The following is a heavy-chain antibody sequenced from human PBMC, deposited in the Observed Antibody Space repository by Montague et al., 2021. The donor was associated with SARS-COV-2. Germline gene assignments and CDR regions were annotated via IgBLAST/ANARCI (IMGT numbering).Heavy chain of an antibody. CDR3: ARDRERYYASDYSGVYYYYGMDV. V-gene: IGHV4-61*02. CDR2: IYTSRSA. J-gene: IGHJ6*02. Sequence: TLSLTCTVSGGSISSGSYYWTWIRQPAGKGLEWIGRIYTSRSANYNASLKSRVTISLDTSKNQFSLKLSSVTAADTAVYYCARDRERYYASDYSGVYYYYGMDVWGQGTTVTVSS. D-gene: IGHD2-21*01. CDR1: GGSISSGSYY.